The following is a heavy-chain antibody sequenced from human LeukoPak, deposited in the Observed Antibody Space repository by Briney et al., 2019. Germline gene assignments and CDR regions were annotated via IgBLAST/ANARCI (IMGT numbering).Heavy chain of an antibody. D-gene: IGHD3-22*01. CDR1: GFTFGSYG. CDR2: IRCDGSNK. J-gene: IGHJ4*02. V-gene: IGHV3-30*02. CDR3: AKDPTGYYYDSSGYYGGY. Sequence: PGGSLRLSCAASGFTFGSYGMHWVRQAPGKGLEWVAFIRCDGSNKYYADSVKGRFTISRDNSKNTLYLQMNSLRAEDTAVYYCAKDPTGYYYDSSGYYGGYWGQGALVTVSS.